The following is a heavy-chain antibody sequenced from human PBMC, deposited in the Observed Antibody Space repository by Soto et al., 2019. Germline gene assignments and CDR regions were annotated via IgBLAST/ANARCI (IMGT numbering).Heavy chain of an antibody. CDR2: IYYSGST. J-gene: IGHJ5*02. Sequence: SETLSLTCTVSGGSISSGGYYWSWIRQHPGKGLEWIGYIYYSGSTYYNPSLKSRVTISVDTSKNQFSLKLSSVTAADTAVYYCAREVEVVPADMGWFDPWSQGTLVTVSS. CDR3: AREVEVVPADMGWFDP. D-gene: IGHD2-2*01. V-gene: IGHV4-31*03. CDR1: GGSISSGGYY.